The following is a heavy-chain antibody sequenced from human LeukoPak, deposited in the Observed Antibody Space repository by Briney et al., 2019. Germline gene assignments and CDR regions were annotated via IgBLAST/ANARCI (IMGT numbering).Heavy chain of an antibody. CDR3: TRDSKYVMDV. CDR2: IYSDGSNT. J-gene: IGHJ6*02. V-gene: IGHV3-74*01. CDR1: GFTFSSYW. Sequence: PGGSLRLSCAASGFTFSSYWMHWVRQAPGKGLVWVSRIYSDGSNTIYADSEKGRFTISRDNAKNTLYLQMDSLTAEDTAIYYCTRDSKYVMDVWGQGTTVTVSS. D-gene: IGHD4-11*01.